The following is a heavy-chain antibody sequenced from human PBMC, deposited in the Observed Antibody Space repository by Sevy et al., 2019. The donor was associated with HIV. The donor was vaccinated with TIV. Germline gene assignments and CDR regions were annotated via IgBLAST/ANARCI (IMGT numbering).Heavy chain of an antibody. Sequence: GSLRLSCAASGFTFSSYSMNWVRQAPGKGLEWVSSISSSSYIYYADSVKGRFTISRDNAKNSLYLQMNSLRAEDTAVYYCAREGIAAAGFDYWGQGTLVTVSS. J-gene: IGHJ4*02. CDR1: GFTFSSYS. V-gene: IGHV3-21*01. CDR3: AREGIAAAGFDY. D-gene: IGHD6-13*01. CDR2: ISSSSYI.